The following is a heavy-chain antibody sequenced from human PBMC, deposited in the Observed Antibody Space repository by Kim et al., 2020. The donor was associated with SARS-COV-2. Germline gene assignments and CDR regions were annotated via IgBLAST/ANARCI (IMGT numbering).Heavy chain of an antibody. CDR2: IDTSTGTP. Sequence: ASVKVSCRGSGYSFTNHAINWVRQAPGQGLEWMGWIDTSTGTPTYAQGFTGRFVFSLDTSVTTAYLQITSLKTEHTALYFCARDHCTNTSCFDPWGQGTL. CDR3: ARDHCTNTSCFDP. CDR1: GYSFTNHA. V-gene: IGHV7-4-1*02. J-gene: IGHJ5*02. D-gene: IGHD2-8*01.